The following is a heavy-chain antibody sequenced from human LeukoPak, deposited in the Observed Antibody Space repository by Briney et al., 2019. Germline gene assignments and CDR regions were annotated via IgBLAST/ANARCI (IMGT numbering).Heavy chain of an antibody. J-gene: IGHJ4*02. CDR3: AKDQRWESPHYLDS. D-gene: IGHD1-26*01. CDR2: ISYDGSNK. Sequence: GGSLRLSCAASGFTFSSYAMHWVRRAPGKGLEWVAVISYDGSNKYYADSVRGRFTISRDNSKNTLYVQMNSLRDEDTALYYCAKDQRWESPHYLDSWGQGTLVTVSS. V-gene: IGHV3-30-3*01. CDR1: GFTFSSYA.